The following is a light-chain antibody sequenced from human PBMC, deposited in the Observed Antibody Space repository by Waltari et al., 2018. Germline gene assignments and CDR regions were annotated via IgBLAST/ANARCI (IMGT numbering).Light chain of an antibody. CDR2: DAS. CDR1: QSVDSY. J-gene: IGKJ4*01. Sequence: EMVLTQSPATLSLSPGERATLSCRASQSVDSYLAWYQQKPGQAPRLLISDASNRATGIPARFSASGSGTDFTLTISSLEPEDFAVYYCQQRSKWPLTFGGGTKVEIK. V-gene: IGKV3-11*01. CDR3: QQRSKWPLT.